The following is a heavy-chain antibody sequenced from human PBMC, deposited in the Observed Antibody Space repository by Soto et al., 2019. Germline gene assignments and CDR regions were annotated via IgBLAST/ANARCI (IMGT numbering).Heavy chain of an antibody. CDR1: GFTFSSYW. J-gene: IGHJ2*01. CDR3: ARAKGSWYFDL. CDR2: LKSDGSST. Sequence: EVQLVESGGCLVQPGGSLRLSCAASGFTFSSYWMHWVRQAPGKGLVWVSRLKSDGSSTAYADSVKGRFTISRDNAKNTLYLQMNSLRAEDTAVYYCARAKGSWYFDLWGRGTLVTVSS. V-gene: IGHV3-74*01.